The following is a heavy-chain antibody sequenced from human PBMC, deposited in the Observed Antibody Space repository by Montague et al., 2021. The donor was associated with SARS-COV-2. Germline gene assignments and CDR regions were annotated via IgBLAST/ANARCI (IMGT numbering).Heavy chain of an antibody. Sequence: TLSLTCTVSGDFISSGDYYWSWIRQHPGKGLECIGYIYYSGSTYYXXXLKRRVTISVDTSKNQFSLKLSSVTAADTAVYYCARGGSYSSGWYGVDYYYGMDVWGQGTTVTVSS. V-gene: IGHV4-31*03. CDR1: GDFISSGDYY. CDR2: IYYSGST. D-gene: IGHD6-19*01. J-gene: IGHJ6*02. CDR3: ARGGSYSSGWYGVDYYYGMDV.